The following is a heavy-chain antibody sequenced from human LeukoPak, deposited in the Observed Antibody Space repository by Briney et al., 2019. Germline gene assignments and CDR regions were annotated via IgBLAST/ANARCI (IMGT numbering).Heavy chain of an antibody. V-gene: IGHV3-21*01. Sequence: GGSLRLSCAASGFTFSSYSMNWVRQAPGKGLEWVSSISSSSSYIYYADSVKGRFTISRDNAKNSVYLQMNSLRAEDTAVYYCARWAEASMGYYYYYMDVWGKGTTVTVSS. CDR2: ISSSSSYI. D-gene: IGHD2-2*01. CDR3: ARWAEASMGYYYYYMDV. J-gene: IGHJ6*03. CDR1: GFTFSSYS.